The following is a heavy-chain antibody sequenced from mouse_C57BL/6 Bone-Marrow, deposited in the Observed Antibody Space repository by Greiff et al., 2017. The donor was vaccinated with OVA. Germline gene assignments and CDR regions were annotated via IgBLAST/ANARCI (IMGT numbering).Heavy chain of an antibody. Sequence: VQLKESGGGLVKPGGSLKLSCAASGFTFSSYAMSWVRQTPEKRLEWVATISDGGSYTYYPDNVKGRFTISRDNAKNNLYLQMSHLKSEDTAMYYCARALYDYDADWYFDVWGTGTTVTVSS. CDR1: GFTFSSYA. V-gene: IGHV5-4*01. CDR2: ISDGGSYT. D-gene: IGHD2-4*01. J-gene: IGHJ1*03. CDR3: ARALYDYDADWYFDV.